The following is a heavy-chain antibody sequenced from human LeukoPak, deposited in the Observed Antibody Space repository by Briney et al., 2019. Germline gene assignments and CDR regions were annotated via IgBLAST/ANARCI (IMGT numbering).Heavy chain of an antibody. J-gene: IGHJ4*02. Sequence: GASVKVSCKASGGTFSSYAISWVRQAPGQGLEWMGRIIPIFGTANYAQKFQGRVTITTDESTSTAYMELCSLRSEDTAVYYCARDCSGGSCYLDYWGQGTLVTVSS. CDR2: IIPIFGTA. CDR3: ARDCSGGSCYLDY. D-gene: IGHD2-15*01. CDR1: GGTFSSYA. V-gene: IGHV1-69*05.